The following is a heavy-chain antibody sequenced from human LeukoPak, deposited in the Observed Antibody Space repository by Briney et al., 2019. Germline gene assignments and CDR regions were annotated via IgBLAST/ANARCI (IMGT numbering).Heavy chain of an antibody. CDR2: IYYSGST. CDR3: AILYDSSGYYRGNAFDI. V-gene: IGHV4-59*01. CDR1: GGSISSYY. D-gene: IGHD3-22*01. J-gene: IGHJ3*02. Sequence: PSETLSLTCTVSGGSISSYYWSWIRQPPGKGLEWIGYIYYSGSTNYNPPLKSRVTISVDTSKNQFSLKLSSVTAADTAVYYCAILYDSSGYYRGNAFDIWGQGTMVTVSS.